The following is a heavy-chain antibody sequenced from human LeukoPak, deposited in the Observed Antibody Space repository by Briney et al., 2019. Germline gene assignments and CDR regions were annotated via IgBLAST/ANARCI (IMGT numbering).Heavy chain of an antibody. V-gene: IGHV4-59*11. CDR1: GASTASHY. J-gene: IGHJ4*02. Sequence: SETLSRTCTVSGASTASHYWTWLRQPPGKELEWIAYMFDTVSTKSNPSLKSRLTLSVDTSKKQLSLRLSSVTAADTAVYYCATIKRGSTYGYFDFWGQGIKVTVSS. CDR3: ATIKRGSTYGYFDF. CDR2: MFDTVST. D-gene: IGHD5-18*01.